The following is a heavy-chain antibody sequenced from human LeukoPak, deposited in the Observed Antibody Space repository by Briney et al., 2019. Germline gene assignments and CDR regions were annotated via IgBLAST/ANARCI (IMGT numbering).Heavy chain of an antibody. D-gene: IGHD6-6*01. V-gene: IGHV4-4*07. CDR3: ARDMRRARIAARPGHWFDP. CDR2: IYTSGST. CDR1: GGSISSYY. Sequence: SETLSLTCTVSGGSISSYYWSWIRQPAGKGLEWIGRIYTSGSTNYNPSLKSRVTMSVDTSKNQFSLKLSSVTAADTAVYYCARDMRRARIAARPGHWFDPWGQGTLVTVSS. J-gene: IGHJ5*02.